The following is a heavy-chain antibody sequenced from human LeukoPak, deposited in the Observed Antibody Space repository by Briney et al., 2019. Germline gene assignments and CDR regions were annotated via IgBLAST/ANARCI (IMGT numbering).Heavy chain of an antibody. V-gene: IGHV3-30*04. D-gene: IGHD2-15*01. CDR2: ISYDGSNK. CDR1: GFTFSSYA. J-gene: IGHJ4*02. Sequence: PGGSLRPSCAASGFTFSSYAMHWVRQAPGKGLEWVAVISYDGSNKYYADSVKGRFTISRDNSKNTLYLQMNSLRAEDTAVYYCARERGYSDFDYWGQGTLVAVSS. CDR3: ARERGYSDFDY.